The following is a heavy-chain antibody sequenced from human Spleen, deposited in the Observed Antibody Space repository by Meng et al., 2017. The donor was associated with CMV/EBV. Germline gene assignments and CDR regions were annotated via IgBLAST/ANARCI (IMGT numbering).Heavy chain of an antibody. J-gene: IGHJ4*02. CDR3: ARAGSANWGYFDY. Sequence: GESLKISCAASGFTFSSYGMHWVRQAPGKGLEWVAFIRYDGSNKYYADSVKGRFTISRDNSKNTLYLQMNSLRTEDTTVYYCARAGSANWGYFDYGGQGTLVTVSS. V-gene: IGHV3-30*02. CDR1: GFTFSSYG. D-gene: IGHD7-27*01. CDR2: IRYDGSNK.